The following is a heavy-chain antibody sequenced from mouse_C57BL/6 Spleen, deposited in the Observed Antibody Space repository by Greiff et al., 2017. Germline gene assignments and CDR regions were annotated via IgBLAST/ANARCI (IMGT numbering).Heavy chain of an antibody. V-gene: IGHV1-61*01. J-gene: IGHJ3*01. CDR3: ARSGYDYSSWFAY. D-gene: IGHD2-4*01. Sequence: QVQLQQPGAELVRPGSSVKLSCKASGYTFTSYWMDWVKPRPGQGLEWIGNIYPSDSETHYNQKFKDKATLTVDKSSSTAYMQLSSLTSEDSAVYYCARSGYDYSSWFAYWGQGTLVTVSA. CDR2: IYPSDSET. CDR1: GYTFTSYW.